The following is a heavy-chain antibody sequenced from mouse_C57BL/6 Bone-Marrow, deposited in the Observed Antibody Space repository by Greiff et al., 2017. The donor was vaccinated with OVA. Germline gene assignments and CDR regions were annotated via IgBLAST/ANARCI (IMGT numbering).Heavy chain of an antibody. J-gene: IGHJ3*01. CDR3: ARDMGGAWFAY. V-gene: IGHV5-17*01. CDR1: GFTFSDYG. D-gene: IGHD1-1*02. Sequence: EVKVVESGGGLVKPGGSLKLSCAASGFTFSDYGMHWVRQAPEKGLEWVAYISSGSSTIYYADTVKGRFTISRDNAKNTLFLQMTSLRSEDTAMYYCARDMGGAWFAYWGQGTLVTVSA. CDR2: ISSGSSTI.